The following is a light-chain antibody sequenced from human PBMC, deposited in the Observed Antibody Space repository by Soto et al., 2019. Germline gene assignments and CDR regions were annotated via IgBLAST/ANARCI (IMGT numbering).Light chain of an antibody. CDR3: QQTYTAPRT. Sequence: DIQMTQSPSSLSASVGDRVTITCRASQSITIYLNWYQQQPGKAPRLLIYGASTLQTGVPSRFSGSGSMTDFTLTISDLQPEDFATYYCQQTYTAPRTFGQGTMVDI. CDR2: GAS. J-gene: IGKJ1*01. V-gene: IGKV1-39*01. CDR1: QSITIY.